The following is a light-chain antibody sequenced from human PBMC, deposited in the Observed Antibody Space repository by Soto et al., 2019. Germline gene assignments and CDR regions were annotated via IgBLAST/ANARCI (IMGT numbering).Light chain of an antibody. CDR1: SSSSGSVYN. Sequence: QSVLTQPPSVSGAPGQRVTISCTGSSSSSGSVYNVHWYQQRPGTAPRLVIYDNSDRPSGVPDRFSGSKSGTSASLAITGLQAEDEADYYCHSYDSGLGGYVIFGGGTKLTVL. CDR3: HSYDSGLGGYVI. CDR2: DNS. J-gene: IGLJ2*01. V-gene: IGLV1-40*01.